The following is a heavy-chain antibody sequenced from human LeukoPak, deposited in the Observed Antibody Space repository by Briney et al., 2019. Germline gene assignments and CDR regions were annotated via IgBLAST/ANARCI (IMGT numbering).Heavy chain of an antibody. J-gene: IGHJ4*02. CDR2: ISSSSSYI. Sequence: GGSLRLSCAASGFTFSSYSMTWVRQAPGKGLEWVSSISSSSSYIYYADSVKGRFTISRDNAKNSLYLQMNSLRAEDTAVYYCARSYGDYPPLYYFDYWGQGTLVTVSS. D-gene: IGHD4-17*01. V-gene: IGHV3-21*01. CDR3: ARSYGDYPPLYYFDY. CDR1: GFTFSSYS.